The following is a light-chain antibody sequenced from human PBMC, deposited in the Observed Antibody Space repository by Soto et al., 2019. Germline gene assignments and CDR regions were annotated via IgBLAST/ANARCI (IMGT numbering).Light chain of an antibody. Sequence: DIQMTQSPSSLSASVGDRVTITCRASQGISNYLAWYQQKPGKVPKLLIYAASTLQSGVPSRFSGSGSGTDFTLTITSRQPEDVATYYCQKYNSAPWTFGQGYKVEIK. J-gene: IGKJ1*01. CDR3: QKYNSAPWT. CDR2: AAS. V-gene: IGKV1-27*01. CDR1: QGISNY.